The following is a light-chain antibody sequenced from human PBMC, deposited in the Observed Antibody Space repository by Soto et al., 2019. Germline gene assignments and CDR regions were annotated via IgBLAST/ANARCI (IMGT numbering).Light chain of an antibody. CDR3: QQYGSSPVT. V-gene: IGKV3-20*01. Sequence: VMTQSPATLSVSPGETATLSCRASQSVAGNLAWYQQKPGQPPRLLIYGASSRATGIPDRFSGSGSGTDFTLTISRLEPEDFAVYYCQQYGSSPVTFGQGTRLEIK. CDR2: GAS. J-gene: IGKJ5*01. CDR1: QSVAGN.